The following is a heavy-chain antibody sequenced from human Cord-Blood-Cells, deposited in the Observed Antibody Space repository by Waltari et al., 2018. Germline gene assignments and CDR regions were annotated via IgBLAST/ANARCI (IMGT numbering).Heavy chain of an antibody. J-gene: IGHJ3*02. Sequence: EVQLVESGGGLVQPGGSLKLSCAASGFTFSGSAMHWVRQASGKGLEWVGRIRSKANSYATAYAASVKGRFTISRDDSKNTAYLQMNSLKTEDTAVYYCTRRIAAAGDAFDIWGQGTMVTVSS. D-gene: IGHD6-13*01. CDR2: IRSKANSYAT. CDR1: GFTFSGSA. CDR3: TRRIAAAGDAFDI. V-gene: IGHV3-73*02.